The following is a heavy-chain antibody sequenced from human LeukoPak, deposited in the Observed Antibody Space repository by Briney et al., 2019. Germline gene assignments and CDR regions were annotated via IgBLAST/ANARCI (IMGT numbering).Heavy chain of an antibody. J-gene: IGHJ5*02. CDR1: GYSFTSYW. CDR3: ARHFRYYYGSGSLDCWFDP. CDR2: IYPGDSAT. Sequence: HGKSLKTSGKGPGYSFTSYWSGWVRQMPGKGLEWMGIIYPGDSATRYSPSFQGQVTISADKSISTAYLQWSSPKASDTAMYYCARHFRYYYGSGSLDCWFDPWGQGTLVTVSS. D-gene: IGHD3-10*01. V-gene: IGHV5-51*01.